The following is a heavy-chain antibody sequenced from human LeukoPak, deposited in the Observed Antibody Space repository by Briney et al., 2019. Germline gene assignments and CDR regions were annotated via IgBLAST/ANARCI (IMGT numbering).Heavy chain of an antibody. Sequence: SVKVSCKASGGTFSSYAICWVRQAPGQGLEWMGGIIPIFGTANYAQKFQGRVTITADKSTSTAYMELSSLRSEDTAVYYCARGTSSNYDILTGYYNVRQDAFDIWGQGTMVTVSS. CDR3: ARGTSSNYDILTGYYNVRQDAFDI. CDR1: GGTFSSYA. J-gene: IGHJ3*02. CDR2: IIPIFGTA. V-gene: IGHV1-69*06. D-gene: IGHD3-9*01.